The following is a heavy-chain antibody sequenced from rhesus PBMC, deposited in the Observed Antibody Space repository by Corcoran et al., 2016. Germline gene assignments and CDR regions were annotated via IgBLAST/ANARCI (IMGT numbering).Heavy chain of an antibody. CDR2: IYSNSEST. V-gene: IGHV4S12*01. CDR1: GGSISSSNW. D-gene: IGHD4-29*01. J-gene: IGHJ4*01. Sequence: QVQLQESGPGLVKPSETLSLTCAVSGGSISSSNWWSWIRQHPGKGLEWIGGIYSNSESTNYNPPPNSRVTISKDTSKNQFSLKLSSVTAADTAVYYCARGDPTVAASFDYWGQGVLVTVSS. CDR3: ARGDPTVAASFDY.